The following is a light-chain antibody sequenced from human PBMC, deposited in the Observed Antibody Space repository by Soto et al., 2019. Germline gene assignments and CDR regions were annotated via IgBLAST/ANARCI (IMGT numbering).Light chain of an antibody. Sequence: DIQMNQSPSSLSASVGDRVTITCRASQSISSYLNWYQQKPGKAPKLLIYKASSLESGVPSRFSGSGSGTEFTLTISSLQPDDFATYYCQQYNSYSLWTFGQGTKV. CDR2: KAS. V-gene: IGKV1-5*03. J-gene: IGKJ1*01. CDR1: QSISSY. CDR3: QQYNSYSLWT.